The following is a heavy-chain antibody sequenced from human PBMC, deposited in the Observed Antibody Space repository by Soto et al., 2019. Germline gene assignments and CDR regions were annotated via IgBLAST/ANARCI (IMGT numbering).Heavy chain of an antibody. Sequence: DVHLVESGGDLVQPGGSLRLSCADSRFTFSGYWMYWVRQAPGKGLEWVANIKEDGSEKNYVDSVRGRFTISRDNAKNSLYMPMNSLIAEDTAVYYCARGARIWGQGTMVTVSS. V-gene: IGHV3-7*01. J-gene: IGHJ3*02. CDR2: IKEDGSEK. CDR1: RFTFSGYW. CDR3: ARGARI.